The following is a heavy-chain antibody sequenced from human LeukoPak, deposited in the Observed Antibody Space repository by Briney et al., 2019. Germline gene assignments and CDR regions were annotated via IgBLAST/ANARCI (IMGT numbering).Heavy chain of an antibody. Sequence: PSETLSLTCTVSGGSISSYYWSWIRQPPGKGLEWIGYIYYGGSTNYNPSLKSRVTISTDTSKNHFSLRLSSVTAADTAVYYCARVVVAATGIDYWGQGTLSPSPQ. D-gene: IGHD2-15*01. V-gene: IGHV4-59*08. CDR3: ARVVVAATGIDY. J-gene: IGHJ4*02. CDR2: IYYGGST. CDR1: GGSISSYY.